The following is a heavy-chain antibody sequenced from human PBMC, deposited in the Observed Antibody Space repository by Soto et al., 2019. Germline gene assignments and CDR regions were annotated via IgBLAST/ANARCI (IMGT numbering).Heavy chain of an antibody. Sequence: PSETLSLTCAVYGGSFSGYYWSWIRQPPGKGLEWIGETNHSGSTNYNPSLKSRVTISVDTSKNQFSLKLSSVTAADTAVYYCARGLVAAAGKGGWFDPWGQGTLVTVSS. CDR3: ARGLVAAAGKGGWFDP. D-gene: IGHD6-13*01. CDR2: TNHSGST. J-gene: IGHJ5*02. V-gene: IGHV4-34*01. CDR1: GGSFSGYY.